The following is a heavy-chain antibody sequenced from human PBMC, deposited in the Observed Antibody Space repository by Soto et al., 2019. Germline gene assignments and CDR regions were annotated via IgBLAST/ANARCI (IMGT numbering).Heavy chain of an antibody. CDR3: ARRYCSSSSCYTDY. D-gene: IGHD2-2*02. CDR2: IFYGGST. V-gene: IGHV4-39*07. J-gene: IGHJ4*02. Sequence: SETLSLTCSVSGGSVYSTSYYCGWIRQPPGKGLEWVGHIFYGGSTYYNPSLESRVAISRDNSKNTLYLQMNSLRAEDTAVYYCARRYCSSSSCYTDYWGQGTLVTVSP. CDR1: GGSVYSTSYY.